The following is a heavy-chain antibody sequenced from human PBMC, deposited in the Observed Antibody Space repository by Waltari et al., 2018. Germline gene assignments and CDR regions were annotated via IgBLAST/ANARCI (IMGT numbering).Heavy chain of an antibody. CDR2: INHSGST. J-gene: IGHJ4*02. V-gene: IGHV4-34*01. D-gene: IGHD1-26*01. CDR3: ARGLRGSPCDY. CDR1: GGSFSGYY. Sequence: QVQLQQWGAGLFKPSETLSLTCAVYGGSFSGYYWSWIRQPPGKGLEWIGEINHSGSTNYNPSLKSRVTISVDTSKNQFSLKLSSVTAADTAVYYCARGLRGSPCDYWGQGTLVTVSS.